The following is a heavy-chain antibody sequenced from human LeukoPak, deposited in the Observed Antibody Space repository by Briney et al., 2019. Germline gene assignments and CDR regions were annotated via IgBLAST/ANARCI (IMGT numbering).Heavy chain of an antibody. V-gene: IGHV3-7*01. CDR3: ARDQVGRITIFGVVIAGGAGYYYMDV. Sequence: PGGSLRLSCTASGFTFGDYAMSWFRQAPGKGLEWVANIKQDGSEKYYVDSVKGRFTISRDNAKNSLYLQMNSLRAEDTAVYYCARDQVGRITIFGVVIAGGAGYYYMDVWGKGTTVTVSS. D-gene: IGHD3-3*01. CDR1: GFTFGDYA. J-gene: IGHJ6*03. CDR2: IKQDGSEK.